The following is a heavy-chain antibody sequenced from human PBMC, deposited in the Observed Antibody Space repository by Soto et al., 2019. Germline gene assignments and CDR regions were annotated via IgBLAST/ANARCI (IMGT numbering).Heavy chain of an antibody. Sequence: PSETLSLTCTVSGGSISSSSYYWGWIRQPPGKGLEWIGSIYYSGSTYYNPSLKSRVTISVDTSKNQFSLKLSYVTAADTAVYYCASPKIAFYNWFDPWGQGTLVTVSS. J-gene: IGHJ5*02. CDR3: ASPKIAFYNWFDP. V-gene: IGHV4-39*01. CDR2: IYYSGST. D-gene: IGHD3-3*02. CDR1: GGSISSSSYY.